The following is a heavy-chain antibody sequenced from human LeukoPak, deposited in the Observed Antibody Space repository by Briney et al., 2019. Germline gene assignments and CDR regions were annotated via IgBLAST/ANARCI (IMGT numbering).Heavy chain of an antibody. D-gene: IGHD3-16*02. V-gene: IGHV4-59*08. J-gene: IGHJ3*02. CDR2: IYYSGST. CDR3: AAGSIRVYRASDI. CDR1: GGSISSYY. Sequence: PSETLSLTCTVSGGSISSYYWSWIRQPPGKGLEWIGYIYYSGSTNYNPSLKSRVTISVDTSKNQFSLKLSSVTAADTAVYYCAAGSIRVYRASDIWGQGTMVTVSS.